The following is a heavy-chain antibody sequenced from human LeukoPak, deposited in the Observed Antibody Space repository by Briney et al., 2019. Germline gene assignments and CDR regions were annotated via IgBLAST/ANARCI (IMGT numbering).Heavy chain of an antibody. CDR1: GASISSGGYY. Sequence: SQTLSLTCIVSGASISSGGYYWSWIRQPPGKGLEWIGYIYYSGSTYYNPSLKSRVTISVDTSKNQFSLKLSSVTAADTAVYYCARARYYGSGSPFDRLGPNWFDPWGQGTLVTVSS. V-gene: IGHV4-30-4*01. CDR2: IYYSGST. D-gene: IGHD3-10*01. J-gene: IGHJ5*02. CDR3: ARARYYGSGSPFDRLGPNWFDP.